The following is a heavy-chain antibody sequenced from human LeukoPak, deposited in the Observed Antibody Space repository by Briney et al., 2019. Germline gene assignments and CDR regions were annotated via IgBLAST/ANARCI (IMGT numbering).Heavy chain of an antibody. CDR3: ARGSHYYDSSGYY. CDR1: GYSISSGYY. V-gene: IGHV4-38-2*02. Sequence: SETLSLTCTVSGYSISSGYYWGWIRQPPGKGLEWIGRIYTSGSTNYNPSLKSRVTISVDTSKNQFSLKLSSVTAADTAVYYCARGSHYYDSSGYYWGQGTLVTVSS. CDR2: IYTSGST. J-gene: IGHJ4*02. D-gene: IGHD3-22*01.